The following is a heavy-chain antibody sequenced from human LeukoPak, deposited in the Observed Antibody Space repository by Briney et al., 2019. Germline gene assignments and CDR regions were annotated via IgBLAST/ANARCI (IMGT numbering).Heavy chain of an antibody. Sequence: GGSLRLSCAASGFTFRSYAMGWVRQAPGKGLEWVSAISGSGGSTYYADSVKGRFTISRDNSKNTLYLQMNSLRAEDTAVYYCAKAGYYYDSSGYWYFDYWGQGTLVTVSS. D-gene: IGHD3-22*01. CDR2: ISGSGGST. J-gene: IGHJ4*02. CDR3: AKAGYYYDSSGYWYFDY. CDR1: GFTFRSYA. V-gene: IGHV3-23*01.